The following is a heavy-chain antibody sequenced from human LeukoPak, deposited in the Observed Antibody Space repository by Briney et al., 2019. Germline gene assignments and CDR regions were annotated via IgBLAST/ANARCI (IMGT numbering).Heavy chain of an antibody. D-gene: IGHD4-17*01. V-gene: IGHV3-23*01. CDR2: IRGTGGTT. Sequence: GGSLRLSCAASGFTFSDYALIWVRQAPGKGLEWISAIRGTGGTTYYADSVKGRCTISRDNSRNTEYLQMNSLRVEDTALYFCGKDPNGDYVGAFDFWGPGTMVTVSS. CDR1: GFTFSDYA. CDR3: GKDPNGDYVGAFDF. J-gene: IGHJ3*01.